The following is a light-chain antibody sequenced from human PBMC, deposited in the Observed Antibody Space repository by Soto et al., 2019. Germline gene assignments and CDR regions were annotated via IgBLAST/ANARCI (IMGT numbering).Light chain of an antibody. CDR1: SSNIGAGYD. CDR3: QSYDSSLFYV. J-gene: IGLJ1*01. V-gene: IGLV1-40*01. Sequence: QAVVTQPPSVSGAPGQRDTISCTGSSSNIGAGYDVYWYQQLPGTAPKFLIYGNNNRPSGVPDRFSGTKSGTSASLAITGLLAEDEADYYCQSYDSSLFYVFGTGTKLTVL. CDR2: GNN.